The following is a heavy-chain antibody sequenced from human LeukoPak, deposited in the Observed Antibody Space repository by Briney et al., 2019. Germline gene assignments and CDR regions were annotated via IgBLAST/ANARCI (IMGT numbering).Heavy chain of an antibody. CDR2: ISYDASNK. V-gene: IGHV3-30*18. CDR1: GFTFSSYG. J-gene: IGHJ4*02. D-gene: IGHD5-12*01. Sequence: PGGSLRLSCAASGFTFSSYGMHWVRQAPGKGLEWVALISYDASNKYYADSVKGRFTISRDNSRNTLYPQMNSLRAEDTAVYYCAKDEAFAVATIIRSDYWGQGTLVTVSS. CDR3: AKDEAFAVATIIRSDY.